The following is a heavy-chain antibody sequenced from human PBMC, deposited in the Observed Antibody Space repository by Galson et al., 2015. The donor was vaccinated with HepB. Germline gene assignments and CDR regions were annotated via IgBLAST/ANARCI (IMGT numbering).Heavy chain of an antibody. CDR2: ISSSSSYI. CDR3: ARDRHLWFGELWERATDY. D-gene: IGHD3-10*01. Sequence: SLRLSCAASGFTFSSYSMNWVRQAPGKGLEWVSSISSSSSYIYYADSVKGRFTISRDNAKNSLYLQMNSLRAEDTAVYYCARDRHLWFGELWERATDYWGQGTLVTVSS. CDR1: GFTFSSYS. V-gene: IGHV3-21*01. J-gene: IGHJ4*02.